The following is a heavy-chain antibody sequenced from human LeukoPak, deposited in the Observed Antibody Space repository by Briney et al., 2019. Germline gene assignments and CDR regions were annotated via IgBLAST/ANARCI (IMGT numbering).Heavy chain of an antibody. CDR1: GFTFSSYN. CDR3: AKRPGGNSGH. V-gene: IGHV3-21*04. Sequence: GGSLRLSCAASGFTFSSYNMNWVRQAPGKGLEWVSSISLNSGYIYYAESLKGRFTISRDNAKNSLYLQMNSLRVEDTAVYYCAKRPGGNSGHWGQGTLVTVSS. CDR2: ISLNSGYI. J-gene: IGHJ4*02. D-gene: IGHD4-23*01.